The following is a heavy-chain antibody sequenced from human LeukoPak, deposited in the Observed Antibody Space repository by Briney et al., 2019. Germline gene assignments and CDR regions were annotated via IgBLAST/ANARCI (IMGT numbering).Heavy chain of an antibody. V-gene: IGHV1-69*13. CDR1: GGTFSSYA. D-gene: IGHD3-9*01. J-gene: IGHJ4*02. CDR2: IIPIFGIA. CDR3: ARSKDLRLDDIYY. Sequence: SVTVSCKASGGTFSSYAFSWVRQAPGQGLEWMGGIIPIFGIANYAQKFQGRVTITADESTSSAYMELSSLSSEDTAVYYCARSKDLRLDDIYYWGQGTLVTVST.